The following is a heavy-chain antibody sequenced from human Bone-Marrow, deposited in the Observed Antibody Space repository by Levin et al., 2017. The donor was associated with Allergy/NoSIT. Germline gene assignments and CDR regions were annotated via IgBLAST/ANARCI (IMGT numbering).Heavy chain of an antibody. J-gene: IGHJ4*02. CDR3: ARAWGRGDHFDH. Sequence: SETLSLTCAVYGGSLSDYFWIWIRQSPVKGLEWIGEIKYDGFTNYNPSLGSRVAISLDMSKNQFALKLSSVTAADTAVYYCARAWGRGDHFDHWGRGSPVTVSS. D-gene: IGHD2-21*02. CDR2: IKYDGFT. CDR1: GGSLSDYF. V-gene: IGHV4-34*01.